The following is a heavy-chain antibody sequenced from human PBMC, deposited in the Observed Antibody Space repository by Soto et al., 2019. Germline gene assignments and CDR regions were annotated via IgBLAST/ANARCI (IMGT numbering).Heavy chain of an antibody. J-gene: IGHJ4*02. D-gene: IGHD2-8*01. CDR3: PDTVCTLDAFDY. CDR2: IYHSGST. Sequence: SETLSLTCAVSGGSISSGGYSWSWIRQPPGKGLEWIGYIYHSGSTYYNPSLKSRVPISVDRSKHQFSLKLSHVHAAAPACHYLPDTVCTLDAFDYWGQGTLVTVSS. CDR1: GGSISSGGYS. V-gene: IGHV4-30-2*01.